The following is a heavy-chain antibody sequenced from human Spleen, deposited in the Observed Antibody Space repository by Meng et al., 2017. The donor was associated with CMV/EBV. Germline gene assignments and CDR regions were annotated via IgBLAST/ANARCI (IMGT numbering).Heavy chain of an antibody. CDR3: AAYYGDYPYYYYYGMDV. CDR1: GYILTDYY. J-gene: IGHJ6*02. V-gene: IGHV1-2*02. Sequence: ASVKVSCKASGYILTDYYIHWVRQAPGQGLEWMGWINPNSGGTNYAQNFQGRVTMTRDTSISTAYMELSRLRSDDTAVYYCAAYYGDYPYYYYYGMDVWGQGTTVTVSS. CDR2: INPNSGGT. D-gene: IGHD4-17*01.